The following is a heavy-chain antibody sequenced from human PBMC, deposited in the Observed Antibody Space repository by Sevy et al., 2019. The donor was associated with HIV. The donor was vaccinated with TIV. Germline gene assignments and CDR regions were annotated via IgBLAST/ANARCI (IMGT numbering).Heavy chain of an antibody. Sequence: GGSLRLSCAASGFTFSSYWMSWVRQAPGKGLEWVANIKQDGSEKYYVDSVKGRFTISRDNAKNSLYLQMNSLRAEDTAVYYCVRLVDEIIVVVIATQGVYFDYWGQGTMVTVSS. CDR1: GFTFSSYW. CDR2: IKQDGSEK. J-gene: IGHJ4*02. V-gene: IGHV3-7*01. CDR3: VRLVDEIIVVVIATQGVYFDY. D-gene: IGHD2-21*01.